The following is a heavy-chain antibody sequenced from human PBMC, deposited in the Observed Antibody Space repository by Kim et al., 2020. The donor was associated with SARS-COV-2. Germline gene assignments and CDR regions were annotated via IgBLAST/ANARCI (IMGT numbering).Heavy chain of an antibody. CDR2: ITTGSGST. J-gene: IGHJ4*02. V-gene: IGHV3-11*06. Sequence: GGSLRLSCAASGFSLGDYYMTWVRQAPGKGLEWVSYITTGSGSTTYAGSVRGRFTISRDDAQNLLYLQMNNLGARDTAVYYCARISASRPYYFDNWGQGTLVTVSS. CDR3: ARISASRPYYFDN. D-gene: IGHD1-26*01. CDR1: GFSLGDYY.